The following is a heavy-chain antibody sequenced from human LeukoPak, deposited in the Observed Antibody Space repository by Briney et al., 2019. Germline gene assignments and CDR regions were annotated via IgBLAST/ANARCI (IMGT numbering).Heavy chain of an antibody. CDR1: GYSISSGYY. CDR2: IYHSGST. Sequence: PSETLSLTCTVSGYSISSGYYWGWIRQPPGKGLEWIGSIYHSGSTYYNPSLKSRVTISVDTSKNQFSLKLSSVTAADTAVYYCARDVRFRGYSYGFANYYYYYMDVWGKGTTVTVSS. CDR3: ARDVRFRGYSYGFANYYYYYMDV. J-gene: IGHJ6*03. D-gene: IGHD5-18*01. V-gene: IGHV4-38-2*02.